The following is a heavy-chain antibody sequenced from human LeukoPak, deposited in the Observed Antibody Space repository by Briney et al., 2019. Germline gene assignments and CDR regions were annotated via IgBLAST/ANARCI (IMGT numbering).Heavy chain of an antibody. V-gene: IGHV4-59*01. CDR3: ARSSTTYYYYGMDV. J-gene: IGHJ6*02. CDR2: IYYSGST. D-gene: IGHD1-14*01. Sequence: PSETLSLTCAVYGGSFSGYYWSWIRQPPGKGLEWIGYIYYSGSTNYNPSLKSRVTISVDTSKNQFSLKLSSVTAADTAVYYCARSSTTYYYYGMDVWGQGTTVTVSS. CDR1: GGSFSGYY.